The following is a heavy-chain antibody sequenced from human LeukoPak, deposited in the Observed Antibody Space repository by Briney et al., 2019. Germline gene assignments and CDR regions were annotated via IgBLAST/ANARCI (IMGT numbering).Heavy chain of an antibody. J-gene: IGHJ6*02. CDR1: GGSFSNSY. CDR3: ARGLPRPYYYGMDV. V-gene: IGHV4-34*01. CDR2: INHYGST. Sequence: RSSETLSLTCAVYGGSFSNSYWRWIRQPPGKGLEWIGEINHYGSTNYNPSLKSRVTISVDTSKNQFSLKLSSVTAADTAAYYCARGLPRPYYYGMDVWGQGTTVTVSS.